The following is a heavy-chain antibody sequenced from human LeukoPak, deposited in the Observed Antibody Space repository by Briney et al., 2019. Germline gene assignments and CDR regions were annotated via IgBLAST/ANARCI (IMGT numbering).Heavy chain of an antibody. CDR1: GGTFSCYA. CDR3: ARRGCTNGVCYTGVDY. CDR2: IIPIFGTA. D-gene: IGHD2-8*01. J-gene: IGHJ4*02. Sequence: ASVKVSCKASGGTFSCYAISWVRQAPGQGLEWMGGIIPIFGTANYAQKFQGRVTITADESTSTAYMELSSLRSGDTAMYYCARRGCTNGVCYTGVDYWGQGTLVTVSS. V-gene: IGHV1-69*13.